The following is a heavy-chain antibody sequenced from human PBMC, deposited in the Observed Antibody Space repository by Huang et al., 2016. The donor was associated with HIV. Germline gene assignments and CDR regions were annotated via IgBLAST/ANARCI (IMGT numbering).Heavy chain of an antibody. CDR1: GFTFGSFG. J-gene: IGHJ4*02. D-gene: IGHD3-3*01. Sequence: QVQLVESGGGVVQPGGSLRLSCTASGFTFGSFGMHLVRQAPGKGLEWVAFIHYDGNNYYYADSVRGRFTISRDNSKDTLYLQMNRLRPDDSAVYYCAKDLTYTFGRHFDYWGRGTLVTVSS. V-gene: IGHV3-30*02. CDR2: IHYDGNNY. CDR3: AKDLTYTFGRHFDY.